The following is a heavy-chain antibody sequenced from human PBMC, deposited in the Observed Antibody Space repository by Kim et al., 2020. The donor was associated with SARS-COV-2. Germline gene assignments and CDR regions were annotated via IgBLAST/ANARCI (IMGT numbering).Heavy chain of an antibody. V-gene: IGHV4-31*02. CDR3: ARAFGVWFRYFDY. Sequence: YNPSLKGRVTISVDTSKTQFSLKLSSVTAADTAVYYCARAFGVWFRYFDYWGQGTLVTVSS. D-gene: IGHD3-10*01. J-gene: IGHJ4*02.